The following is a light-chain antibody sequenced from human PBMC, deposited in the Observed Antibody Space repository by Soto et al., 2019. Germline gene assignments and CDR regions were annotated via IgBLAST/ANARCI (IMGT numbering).Light chain of an antibody. CDR2: STS. J-gene: IGKJ5*01. CDR3: QQANSFPST. CDR1: QGLSGG. V-gene: IGKV1D-12*01. Sequence: DIQMTQSPSSVSASVGDRVTITCRASQGLSGGLAWYQQKPGKAPKRLIYSTSSLQSGVSSRISGSGGGTDFTLRISSLQPEESAYYYCQQANSFPSTIGQGTRLEVK.